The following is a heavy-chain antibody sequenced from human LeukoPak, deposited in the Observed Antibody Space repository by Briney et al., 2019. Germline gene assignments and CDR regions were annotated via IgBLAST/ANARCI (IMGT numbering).Heavy chain of an antibody. CDR3: ASRPADSTWHGVFDY. Sequence: PSETLSLTCTVSGTSLSNRYWSWIRQSPEKGLEWIGYIYDTETTSYNPSLNSRATMSVDTSKNQFVLKLSSVTAADTALYYCASRPADSTWHGVFDYWSRGTLVTVSS. CDR2: IYDTETT. D-gene: IGHD6-13*01. CDR1: GTSLSNRY. J-gene: IGHJ4*02. V-gene: IGHV4-59*11.